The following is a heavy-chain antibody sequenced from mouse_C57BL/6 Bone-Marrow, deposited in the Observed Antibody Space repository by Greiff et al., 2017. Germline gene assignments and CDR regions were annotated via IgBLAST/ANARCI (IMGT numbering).Heavy chain of an antibody. CDR2: IDPSDSHT. V-gene: IGHV1-69*01. Sequence: QVQLQQPGAELVMPGASVKLSCKASGYTFTSYWMHWVKQRPGQGLEWIGEIDPSDSHTNYNQKFKGKSTLTVDTSSSTAYMQLSSLTSEDSAVYYCATSGFDYWGQGTTLTVSS. J-gene: IGHJ2*01. CDR3: ATSGFDY. CDR1: GYTFTSYW.